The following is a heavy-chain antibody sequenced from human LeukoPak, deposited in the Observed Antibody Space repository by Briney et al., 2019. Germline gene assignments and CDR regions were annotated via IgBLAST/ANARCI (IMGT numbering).Heavy chain of an antibody. Sequence: SETLSPTCTVSGGSISSYYWSWIRQPPGKGLEWIGYIYYSGSTNYNPSLKSRVTISVDTSKNQFSLKLSSVTAADTAVYYCARDGSNWSNDYYHGVDVWGQGTTVTVSS. CDR3: ARDGSNWSNDYYHGVDV. CDR2: IYYSGST. V-gene: IGHV4-59*01. D-gene: IGHD4-11*01. CDR1: GGSISSYY. J-gene: IGHJ6*02.